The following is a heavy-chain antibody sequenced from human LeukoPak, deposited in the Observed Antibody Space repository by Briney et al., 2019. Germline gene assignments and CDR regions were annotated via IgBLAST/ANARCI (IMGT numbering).Heavy chain of an antibody. D-gene: IGHD3-22*01. Sequence: GGSLRLSCAASGFTFSSYWMSWVRQAPGKWLEWVANIKQDGSERYYVDSVKGRFTISRDNARNSLYLQMNSLRAEDTAVYYCARDKSVYYDTSGSRFDYWGQGTLVTVSS. CDR1: GFTFSSYW. CDR3: ARDKSVYYDTSGSRFDY. V-gene: IGHV3-7*01. CDR2: IKQDGSER. J-gene: IGHJ4*02.